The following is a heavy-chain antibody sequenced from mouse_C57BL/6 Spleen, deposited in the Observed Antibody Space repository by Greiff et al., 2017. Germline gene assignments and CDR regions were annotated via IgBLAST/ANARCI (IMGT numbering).Heavy chain of an antibody. Sequence: VQLQQSGPELVKPGASVKISCKASGYTFTDYYMNWVKQSHGKSLEWIGDINPNNGGTSYNQKFKGKATLTVDKSSSTAYMELRSLTSEDSAVYYCAGGNSYYAMDYWGQGTSVTVSS. CDR2: INPNNGGT. V-gene: IGHV1-26*01. D-gene: IGHD2-1*01. CDR1: GYTFTDYY. J-gene: IGHJ4*01. CDR3: AGGNSYYAMDY.